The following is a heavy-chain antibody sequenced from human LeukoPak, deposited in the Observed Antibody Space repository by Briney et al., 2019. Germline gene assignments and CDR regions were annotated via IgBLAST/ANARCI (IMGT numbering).Heavy chain of an antibody. CDR1: GFTFNSYA. Sequence: GGSLRLSCAASGFTFNSYAMSWVRQAPGKGLEWVSAISGSGGSTYYADPVKGRFTISRDNSKNTLYLQMNSLRAEDSAVYYCARDRGTSIVTAGLRAGYIDYWGQGTLVTVSS. D-gene: IGHD1-26*01. CDR3: ARDRGTSIVTAGLRAGYIDY. CDR2: ISGSGGST. V-gene: IGHV3-23*01. J-gene: IGHJ4*02.